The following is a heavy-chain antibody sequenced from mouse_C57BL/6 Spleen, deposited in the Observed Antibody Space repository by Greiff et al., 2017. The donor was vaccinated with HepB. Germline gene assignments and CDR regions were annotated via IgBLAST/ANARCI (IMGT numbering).Heavy chain of an antibody. J-gene: IGHJ2*01. Sequence: EVQGVESGGGLVKPGGSLKLSCAASGFTFSSYAMSWVRQTPEKRLEWVATISDGGSYTYYPDNVKGRFTISRDNAKNNLYLQMSNLKSEDTAMYYCARGGTSVVASYYLDYWGKGTTLTVSS. V-gene: IGHV5-4*01. CDR1: GFTFSSYA. D-gene: IGHD1-1*01. CDR3: ARGGTSVVASYYLDY. CDR2: ISDGGSYT.